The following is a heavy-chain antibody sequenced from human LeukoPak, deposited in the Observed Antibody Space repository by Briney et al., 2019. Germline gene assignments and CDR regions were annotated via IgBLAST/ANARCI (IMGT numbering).Heavy chain of an antibody. CDR1: GFTFSSYS. J-gene: IGHJ4*02. CDR3: ARAELDTSSGCDY. CDR2: ISYRSSTI. D-gene: IGHD6-19*01. V-gene: IGHV3-48*01. Sequence: GGSLRLSCAASGFTFSSYSMNWVRQAPGKGLEWVSYISYRSSTIYYADSVKGRFTISRDNAKNSLYLQMNSLRAEDTAVYYCARAELDTSSGCDYWGQGTLVTVSS.